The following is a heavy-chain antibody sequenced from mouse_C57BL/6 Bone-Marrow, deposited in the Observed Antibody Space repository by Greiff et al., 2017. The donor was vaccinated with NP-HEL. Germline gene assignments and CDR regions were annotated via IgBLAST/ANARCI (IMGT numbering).Heavy chain of an antibody. V-gene: IGHV5-4*01. Sequence: EVQRVESGGGLVKPGGSLKLSCAASGFTFSSYAMSWVRQTPEKRLEWVATISDGGSYTYYPDNVKGRFTISRDNAKNNLYLQMSHLKSEDTAMYYCARVLYYYGSSYEGWYFDVWGTGTTVTVSS. CDR2: ISDGGSYT. J-gene: IGHJ1*03. CDR3: ARVLYYYGSSYEGWYFDV. D-gene: IGHD1-1*01. CDR1: GFTFSSYA.